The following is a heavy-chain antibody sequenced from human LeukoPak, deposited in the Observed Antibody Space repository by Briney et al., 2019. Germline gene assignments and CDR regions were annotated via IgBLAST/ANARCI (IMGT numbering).Heavy chain of an antibody. CDR3: AKDIAVAGMTFWYFDL. CDR1: GFTFDDYA. J-gene: IGHJ2*01. V-gene: IGHV3-9*01. Sequence: GGSLRLSCAASGFTFDDYAMHWVRQAPGKGLEWVSGISWNSGSIGYADSVKGRFTISRDNAKNSLNLQMNSLRAEDTALYYCAKDIAVAGMTFWYFDLWGRGTLVTVSS. D-gene: IGHD6-19*01. CDR2: ISWNSGSI.